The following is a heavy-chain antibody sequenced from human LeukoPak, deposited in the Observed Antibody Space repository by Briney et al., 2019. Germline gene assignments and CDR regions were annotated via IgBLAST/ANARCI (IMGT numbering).Heavy chain of an antibody. CDR2: IKSKTDGGTT. V-gene: IGHV3-15*07. D-gene: IGHD5-12*01. CDR1: GFTFSNAW. Sequence: GGSLRLSCAASGFTFSNAWMNWVRQAPGKGLEWVGRIKSKTDGGTTDYAAPVKGRFTISRDDSKNTLYLQMNSLKTEDTAVYYCTTDLIVATIGSSDYWGQGTLVTVSS. CDR3: TTDLIVATIGSSDY. J-gene: IGHJ4*02.